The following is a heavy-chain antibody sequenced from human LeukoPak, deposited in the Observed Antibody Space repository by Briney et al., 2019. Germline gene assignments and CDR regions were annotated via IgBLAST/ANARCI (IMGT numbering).Heavy chain of an antibody. D-gene: IGHD3-10*01. J-gene: IGHJ1*01. CDR2: IKNKNSGRTT. CDR3: ETDGGLLPYYFTY. CDR1: GLIFPNTW. V-gene: IGHV3-15*01. Sequence: GGSLRLSCAAPGLIFPNTWMHWVRQAPGKGLEWVGRIKNKNSGRTTNYIAPVKGRFTISRDDSRNTLYLEMDSLKTDDTAIYYCETDGGLLPYYFTYWGQGTLVTVSS.